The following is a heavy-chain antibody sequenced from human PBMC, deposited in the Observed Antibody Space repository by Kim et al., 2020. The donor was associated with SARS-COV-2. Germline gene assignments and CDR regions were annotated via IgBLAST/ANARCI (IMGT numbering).Heavy chain of an antibody. D-gene: IGHD2-2*01. V-gene: IGHV3-49*04. Sequence: GGSLRLSCTASGFTFADYTMNWVRQAPGKGLEWVGFIRNKAYGWTTGYAASVKGRITISRDDSRNIAYLQMNGLKTEDTAAYYCTRHPSRTYYYYYIYV. CDR1: GFTFADYT. CDR3: TRHPSRTYYYYYIYV. J-gene: IGHJ6*03. CDR2: IRNKAYGWTT.